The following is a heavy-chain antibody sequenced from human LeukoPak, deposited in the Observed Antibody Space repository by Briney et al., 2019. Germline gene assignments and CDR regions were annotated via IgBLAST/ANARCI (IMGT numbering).Heavy chain of an antibody. D-gene: IGHD1-1*01. Sequence: ASVKVSCKASGYTFTSYGISWVRQAPGQGLEWMGWISAYNGNTNYAQKLQGRVTMTTDTSTSTAYMELRSLRSDDTAVYYCARVQTGTTFWGYYYYYYMDVWGKGTTVTISS. V-gene: IGHV1-18*01. J-gene: IGHJ6*03. CDR2: ISAYNGNT. CDR3: ARVQTGTTFWGYYYYYYMDV. CDR1: GYTFTSYG.